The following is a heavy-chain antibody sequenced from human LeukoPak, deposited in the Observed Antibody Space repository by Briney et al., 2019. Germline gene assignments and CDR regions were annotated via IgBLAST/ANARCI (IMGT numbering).Heavy chain of an antibody. Sequence: GASVKVSCKASGGTFSSYAISWVRQAPGQGLEWMGGIIPIFGTANYAQKFQGRVTITADESTSSAYMELSSLRSEDTAVYYCARSGTTFSYYYYYMDVWGKGTTVTVSS. J-gene: IGHJ6*03. CDR2: IIPIFGTA. D-gene: IGHD1-7*01. CDR1: GGTFSSYA. CDR3: ARSGTTFSYYYYYMDV. V-gene: IGHV1-69*13.